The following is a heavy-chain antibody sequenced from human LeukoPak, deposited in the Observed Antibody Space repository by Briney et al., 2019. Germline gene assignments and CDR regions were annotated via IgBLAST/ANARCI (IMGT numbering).Heavy chain of an antibody. CDR3: AKIVPDCSGGTCYPNLKVVYFDY. J-gene: IGHJ4*02. CDR1: GFTFSSYA. V-gene: IGHV3-23*01. CDR2: ISGSGSSA. D-gene: IGHD2-15*01. Sequence: PGGSLRLSCAASGFTFSSYAMSWVRQAPGKGLEWVSAISGSGSSANYADSVKGRFTISRDNSKNTLYLQMNSLRAEDTAVYYCAKIVPDCSGGTCYPNLKVVYFDYWGQGTLVTVSS.